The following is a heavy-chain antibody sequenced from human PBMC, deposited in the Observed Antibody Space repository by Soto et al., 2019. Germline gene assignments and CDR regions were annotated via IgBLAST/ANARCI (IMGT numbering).Heavy chain of an antibody. D-gene: IGHD5-12*01. J-gene: IGHJ6*02. CDR3: AKASGGRDGYNYAYYYYCMDV. CDR2: ISWDGGST. CDR1: GFTFDDYA. V-gene: IGHV3-43D*03. Sequence: GGSLRLSCAASGFTFDDYAMHWVRQAPGKGLEWVSLISWDGGSTYYADSVKGRFTISRDNSKNSLYLQMNSLRAEDTALYYCAKASGGRDGYNYAYYYYCMDVWGQGTTVTVSS.